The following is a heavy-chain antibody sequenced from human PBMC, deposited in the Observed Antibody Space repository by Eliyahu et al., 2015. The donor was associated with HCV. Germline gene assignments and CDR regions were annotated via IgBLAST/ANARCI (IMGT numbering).Heavy chain of an antibody. Sequence: QVQLVQSGSEVKKPGASXRXSCKASGYTFTEWYMHWVRQAPGQGLEWMGRIHPNDGDTIYAQKFQGRVTMTRDTSVSTAYMELSRLTSDDTAVYYCARDRLALDIWGQGTMVTVSS. J-gene: IGHJ3*02. CDR2: IHPNDGDT. CDR1: GYTFTEWY. V-gene: IGHV1-2*06. CDR3: ARDRLALDI. D-gene: IGHD3-22*01.